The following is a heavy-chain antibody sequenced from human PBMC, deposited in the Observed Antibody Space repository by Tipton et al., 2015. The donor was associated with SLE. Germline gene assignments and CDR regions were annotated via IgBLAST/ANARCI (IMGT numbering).Heavy chain of an antibody. CDR1: GYTFTSFF. D-gene: IGHD2-15*01. Sequence: QLVQSGAEVKKPGASVKVACKASGYTFTSFFLHWVRQAPGQGLEWMGWMNPNSGETGYAQKFQDRVTMTRDTSISTAYLELSRLRFEDTDVYFCARERSRILRYIQHWGQGSQLTVSS. CDR2: MNPNSGET. J-gene: IGHJ1*01. V-gene: IGHV1-8*01. CDR3: ARERSRILRYIQH.